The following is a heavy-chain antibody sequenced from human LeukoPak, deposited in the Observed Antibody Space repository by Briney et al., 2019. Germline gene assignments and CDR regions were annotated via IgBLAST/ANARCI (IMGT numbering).Heavy chain of an antibody. D-gene: IGHD5-12*01. CDR2: IYHSGST. J-gene: IGHJ4*02. Sequence: SETLSLTCAVSGGSISSGGYSWSWIRQPPGKGLEWIGYIYHSGSTYYNPSLKSRVTISVDRSKNQFSLKLSSVTAADTAVYYCARGAYSGYDYDYWGQGTLVTVSS. V-gene: IGHV4-30-2*01. CDR3: ARGAYSGYDYDY. CDR1: GGSISSGGYS.